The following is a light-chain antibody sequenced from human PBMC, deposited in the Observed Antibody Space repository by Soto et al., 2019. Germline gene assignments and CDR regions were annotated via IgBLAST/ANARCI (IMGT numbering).Light chain of an antibody. V-gene: IGKV3-11*01. Sequence: EIVLTQSPATLSLSPGERATLSCRASQSVSSYLAWYQQKPGQAPRLLIYGASNRATGIPDRFSGSGSGTDFTLTISRLEPEDLAVDYCQQYNNWPLTFGGGTKVDIK. CDR2: GAS. CDR1: QSVSSY. J-gene: IGKJ4*01. CDR3: QQYNNWPLT.